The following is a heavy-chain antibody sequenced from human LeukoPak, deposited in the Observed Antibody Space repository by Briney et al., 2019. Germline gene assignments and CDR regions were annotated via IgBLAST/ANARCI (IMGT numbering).Heavy chain of an antibody. V-gene: IGHV3-21*01. D-gene: IGHD1-26*01. CDR2: ISSSSSYI. CDR1: GFTFSSYS. Sequence: GGSLRLSCAASGFTFSSYSMTWVRQAPGKGLEWVSSISSSSSYIYYADSVKGRFTISRDNAKNSLYLQMNSLRAEDTAVYYCAKGGVGTLIDYWGQGTLVTVSS. CDR3: AKGGVGTLIDY. J-gene: IGHJ4*02.